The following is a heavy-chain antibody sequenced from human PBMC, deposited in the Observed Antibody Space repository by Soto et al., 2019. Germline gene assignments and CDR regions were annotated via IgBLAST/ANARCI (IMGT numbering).Heavy chain of an antibody. Sequence: GASVKVSCKASGYTFTSYAMHWVLQAPGQRLEWMGWINAGNGNTKYSQKFQGRVTITRDTSASTAYMELSSLRSEDTAVYYCAVIGYCTNGVCYNNWFDPWGQGTLVTVSS. J-gene: IGHJ5*02. V-gene: IGHV1-3*01. D-gene: IGHD2-8*01. CDR3: AVIGYCTNGVCYNNWFDP. CDR2: INAGNGNT. CDR1: GYTFTSYA.